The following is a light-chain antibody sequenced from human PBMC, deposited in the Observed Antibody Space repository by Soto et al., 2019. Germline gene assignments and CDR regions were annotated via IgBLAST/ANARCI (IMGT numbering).Light chain of an antibody. CDR2: DTS. CDR1: PSVGSY. J-gene: IGKJ1*01. CDR3: QQRSNWPWT. V-gene: IGKV3-11*02. Sequence: EIVLTQSPATLSLSPGDKATLSCRASPSVGSYLAWYQQKPGQAPRLLIYDTSIRATGIPARFSGTGSDRDFTLTITSLEPEDFAVYCCQQRSNWPWTFGQGTKVEIK.